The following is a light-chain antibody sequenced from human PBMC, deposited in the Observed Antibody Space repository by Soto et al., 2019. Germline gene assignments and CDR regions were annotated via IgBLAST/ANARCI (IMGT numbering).Light chain of an antibody. V-gene: IGLV2-14*01. Sequence: QSALTQPASVSGSHGQSITISCTGTRSDVGRYNYVSWYQQHPGKAPKLMIYEVSNRPSGVSNRFSASKSGNTASLTISGLQAEDEADYYCTSYTSSTTWVFGGGTKLTVL. CDR3: TSYTSSTTWV. J-gene: IGLJ3*02. CDR2: EVS. CDR1: RSDVGRYNY.